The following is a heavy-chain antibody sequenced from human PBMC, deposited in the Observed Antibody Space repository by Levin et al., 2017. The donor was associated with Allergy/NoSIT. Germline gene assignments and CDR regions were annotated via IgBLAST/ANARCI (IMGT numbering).Heavy chain of an antibody. V-gene: IGHV2-5*02. CDR3: APSGTAGTQWDT. J-gene: IGHJ5*02. CDR1: GFSLTSTGVR. D-gene: IGHD6-13*01. CDR2: IFWDDDK. Sequence: SGPTLVKPTQTLTLTCTFSGFSLTSTGVRVGWIRQPPGKALEWLALIFWDDDKRYRPSLKSRLTITKDTSKNQVVLTMTHMDPVDTATYYCAPSGTAGTQWDTWGQGTLVTVSS.